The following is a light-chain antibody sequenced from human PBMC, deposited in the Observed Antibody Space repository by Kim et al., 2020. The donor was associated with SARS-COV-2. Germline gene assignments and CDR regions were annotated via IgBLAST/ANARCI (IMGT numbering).Light chain of an antibody. CDR3: QQANSLPFT. Sequence: DIQMTQSPSSVSASVGDRVTITCRASQDISSWLAWYKQKPGKAPNLLIYAASSLQSGVPSRFSGSGSGTDFTLTISSLQPEDFATYYCQQANSLPFTFGQGTRLEIK. V-gene: IGKV1-12*02. J-gene: IGKJ5*01. CDR1: QDISSW. CDR2: AAS.